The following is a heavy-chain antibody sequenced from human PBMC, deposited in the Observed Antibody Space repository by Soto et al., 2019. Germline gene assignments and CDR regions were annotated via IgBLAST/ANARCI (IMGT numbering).Heavy chain of an antibody. CDR3: AKPPRGNWFDA. J-gene: IGHJ5*02. CDR1: GFSFSNVW. Sequence: EVQLVESGGGLVKPGGSLRLSCAASGFSFSNVWMNWVRQAPGKGLEWVVRIKSKTDGGTTEYTAPVEGRFTISRDDSKNTLYLEMNSLKTEDTAVYFCAKPPRGNWFDAGGQGTLVTVDS. V-gene: IGHV3-15*07. CDR2: IKSKTDGGTT.